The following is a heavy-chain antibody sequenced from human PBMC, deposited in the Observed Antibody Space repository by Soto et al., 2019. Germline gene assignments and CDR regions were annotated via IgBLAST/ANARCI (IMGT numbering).Heavy chain of an antibody. V-gene: IGHV3-23*01. Sequence: EVQLLESGGGLVQPGGSLRLSCAASGFTFSNYGMNWVRQAPGKGLEWVSVVSGSGRTTYYADSVKGRFTISRDNSKNTLYLQMDSLGVEDTAVYYCAKVGAVCGSGKGQAFDIWGQGTMVTVSS. CDR2: VSGSGRTT. CDR1: GFTFSNYG. J-gene: IGHJ3*02. D-gene: IGHD3-10*01. CDR3: AKVGAVCGSGKGQAFDI.